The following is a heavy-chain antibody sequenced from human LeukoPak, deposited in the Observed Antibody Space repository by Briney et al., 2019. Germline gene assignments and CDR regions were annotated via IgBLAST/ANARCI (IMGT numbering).Heavy chain of an antibody. CDR1: GFTFSSYA. V-gene: IGHV3-7*01. CDR3: AREDGYCSGGNCYSYFDS. CDR2: IKKTGSET. J-gene: IGHJ4*02. D-gene: IGHD2-15*01. Sequence: PGGSLRLSCAASGFTFSSYAMSWVRQAPGKGLEWVAYIKKTGSETYYVDSVKGRFTITRDNTRSSLFLQMYSLRAEDTAVYFCAREDGYCSGGNCYSYFDSWGQGTLVTVFS.